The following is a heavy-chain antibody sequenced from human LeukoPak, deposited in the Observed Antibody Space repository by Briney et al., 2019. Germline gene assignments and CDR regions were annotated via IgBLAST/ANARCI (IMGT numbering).Heavy chain of an antibody. CDR3: ARGVYIAAAQYAY. D-gene: IGHD6-13*01. CDR2: IYYSGTT. CDR1: GGSISSYY. V-gene: IGHV4-59*01. Sequence: SETLSLTCTVSGGSISSYYWSWIRQAPGKGLEWIGYIYYSGTTNYNPSLKSRVTISVDTSKNQFSLKLSSVTAADTAVYYCARGVYIAAAQYAYWGQGTLVTVSS. J-gene: IGHJ4*02.